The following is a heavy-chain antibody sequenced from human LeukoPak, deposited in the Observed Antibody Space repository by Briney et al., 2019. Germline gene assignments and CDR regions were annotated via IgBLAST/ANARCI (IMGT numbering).Heavy chain of an antibody. CDR3: ATESLMIASGGDIVWHDY. V-gene: IGHV1-24*01. CDR1: GYALGDLA. CDR2: FDPEENKK. J-gene: IGHJ4*02. D-gene: IGHD3-16*02. Sequence: PVASVKVSCKVSGYALGDLAIHWVRQAPGKGLEFMGGFDPEENKKIYVQNFQGRLTLTEDTSTDTAYMELSNLRFEDTAVYFCATESLMIASGGDIVWHDYWGQGTQVTVSS.